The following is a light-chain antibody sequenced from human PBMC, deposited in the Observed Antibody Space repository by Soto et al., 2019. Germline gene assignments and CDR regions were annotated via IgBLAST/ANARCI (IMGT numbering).Light chain of an antibody. CDR2: EIN. CDR3: SSYAGSNIYV. V-gene: IGLV2-8*01. Sequence: QSVLTQPPSASGSPGQSITISCTGTSSDVGAFNYVSWYQQHPGKAPKLMIFEINKRPSGVPDRFSGSKSGNSASLTVSGLQTEDEADYYCSSYAGSNIYVFGSGT. CDR1: SSDVGAFNY. J-gene: IGLJ1*01.